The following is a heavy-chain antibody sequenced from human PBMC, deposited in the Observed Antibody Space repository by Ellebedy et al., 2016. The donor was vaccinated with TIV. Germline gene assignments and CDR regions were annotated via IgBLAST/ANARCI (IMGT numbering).Heavy chain of an antibody. CDR2: ISSSGTLT. CDR1: RFTFTNYG. V-gene: IGHV3-23*01. J-gene: IGHJ4*02. CDR3: ATILVSGRWYFDW. D-gene: IGHD6-19*01. Sequence: GESLKISCAASRFTFTNYGMSWVRQAPGKGLEWVSSISSSGTLTYYTYSVKGRFPVSRNHSKNTLFLQMNSLRAEDTAVYYCATILVSGRWYFDWWGQGTLVTVSS.